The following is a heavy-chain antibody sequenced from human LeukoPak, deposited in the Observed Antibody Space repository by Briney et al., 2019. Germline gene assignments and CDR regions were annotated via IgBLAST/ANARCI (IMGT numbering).Heavy chain of an antibody. CDR2: ISDTGGST. CDR3: ASTYDFWSGYSAGDNWFDP. J-gene: IGHJ5*02. Sequence: QAGGSLRLSCAASGFTFSSYAMSWVRQAPGKGLEWVSSISDTGGSTYYADSVKGRFTISRDNAKNSLYLQMNSLRAEDTAVYYCASTYDFWSGYSAGDNWFDPWGQGTLVTVSS. V-gene: IGHV3-23*01. D-gene: IGHD3-3*01. CDR1: GFTFSSYA.